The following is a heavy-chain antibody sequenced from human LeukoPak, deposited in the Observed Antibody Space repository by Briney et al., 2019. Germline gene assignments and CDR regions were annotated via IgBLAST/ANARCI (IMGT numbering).Heavy chain of an antibody. V-gene: IGHV3-48*03. Sequence: PGGSLRLSCIASGFTFSNYGMNWVRQAPRKGLEWVAYISGRGGTIYYADSVKGRFSISRDNAKNSLYLQMNSLRAEDTAVYYRARDGESGYDYPRYFDYWGQGTLVTVSS. J-gene: IGHJ4*02. D-gene: IGHD5-12*01. CDR3: ARDGESGYDYPRYFDY. CDR2: ISGRGGTI. CDR1: GFTFSNYG.